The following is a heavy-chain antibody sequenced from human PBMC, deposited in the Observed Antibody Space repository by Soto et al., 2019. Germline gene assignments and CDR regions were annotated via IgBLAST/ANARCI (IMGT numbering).Heavy chain of an antibody. CDR3: ASSGANYFDY. J-gene: IGHJ4*02. Sequence: QVQLVESGGGVVQPGRSLRLSCAASGFTFSSYGMHWVRQAPGKGLEWVAVIWYDGSNKYYADSVKGRFTISRDNSKNTLYLQMDSLRAEDTAVYYCASSGANYFDYWGQGTLVTVSS. CDR1: GFTFSSYG. CDR2: IWYDGSNK. D-gene: IGHD6-19*01. V-gene: IGHV3-33*01.